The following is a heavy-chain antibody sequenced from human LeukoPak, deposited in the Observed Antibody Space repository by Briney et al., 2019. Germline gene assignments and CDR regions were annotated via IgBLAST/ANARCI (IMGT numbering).Heavy chain of an antibody. CDR1: GFTFSDYA. V-gene: IGHV3-23*01. Sequence: GGSLRLSCAASGFTFSDYAMSWVRQAPGKGLEWISAISGTGGSGDSTYFADSVKGRFTISRDNSKITLYPQMNSLRAEDTAVYYCAKDFYSVTYPRFDYWGQGTLVTVSS. J-gene: IGHJ4*02. D-gene: IGHD4-23*01. CDR2: ISGTGGSGDST. CDR3: AKDFYSVTYPRFDY.